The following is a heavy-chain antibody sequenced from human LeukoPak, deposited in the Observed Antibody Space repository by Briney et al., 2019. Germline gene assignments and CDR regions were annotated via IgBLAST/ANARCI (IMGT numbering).Heavy chain of an antibody. V-gene: IGHV3-23*01. Sequence: PGGSLRLSCAASGFTFSNYNMNWVRQAPGKGLEWVSAISGSGGSTYYADSVKGRFTISRDNSKNTLYLQMNSLRAEDTAVYYCAKDQWLQPDYWGQGTLVTVSS. CDR3: AKDQWLQPDY. CDR2: ISGSGGST. CDR1: GFTFSNYN. D-gene: IGHD5-24*01. J-gene: IGHJ4*02.